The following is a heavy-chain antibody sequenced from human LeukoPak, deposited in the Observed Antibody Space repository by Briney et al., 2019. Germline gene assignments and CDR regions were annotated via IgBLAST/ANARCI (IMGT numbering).Heavy chain of an antibody. CDR3: TRVRGSGSGYSYGFS. CDR2: IRSKAYGGTT. Sequence: PGGSLRLSCTASGFTFGDYAMSWVRQAPGKGLEWVGFIRSKAYGGTTEYAASVKGRFTISRDDSKSIAYLQMNSLKTEDTAVYYCTRVRGSGSGYSYGFSWGQGTQVTVSS. J-gene: IGHJ5*02. V-gene: IGHV3-49*04. CDR1: GFTFGDYA. D-gene: IGHD5-18*01.